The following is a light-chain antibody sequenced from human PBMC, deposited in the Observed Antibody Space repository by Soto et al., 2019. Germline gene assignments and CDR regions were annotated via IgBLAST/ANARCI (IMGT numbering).Light chain of an antibody. CDR1: QRISSN. V-gene: IGKV3-15*01. CDR2: GAS. Sequence: EIVMTQSPATLSVSPGERATLYCKASQRISSNLAWYQQKPGQPPRLLIYGASTRATGISARFSGSGSGTAFTLPIISLQSEDVLLFYCHQYNIRRPYTFGQGTKVEIK. CDR3: HQYNIRRPYT. J-gene: IGKJ2*01.